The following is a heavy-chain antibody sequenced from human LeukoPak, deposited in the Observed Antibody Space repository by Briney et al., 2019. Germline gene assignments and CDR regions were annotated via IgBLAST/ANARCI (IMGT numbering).Heavy chain of an antibody. V-gene: IGHV4-39*07. D-gene: IGHD4-17*01. J-gene: IGHJ4*02. CDR3: ARGTFLDYGDYYFDY. CDR1: GYSISSSSYY. CDR2: IYYSGST. Sequence: SETLSLTCTVSGYSISSSSYYWGWIRQPPGNGLEWIGSIYYSGSTYYNPSLKSRLTISVDTSKNQFSLKLSSVTAADTAVYYCARGTFLDYGDYYFDYWGQGTLVTVSS.